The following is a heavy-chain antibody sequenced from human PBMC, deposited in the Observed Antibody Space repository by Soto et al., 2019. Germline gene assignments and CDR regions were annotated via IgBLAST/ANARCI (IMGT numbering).Heavy chain of an antibody. CDR3: AIYHPHSYGVYYFDY. CDR1: GGSISSSSYY. J-gene: IGHJ4*02. D-gene: IGHD5-18*01. V-gene: IGHV4-61*05. CDR2: IYSSGST. Sequence: SETLSLTCTVSGGSISSSSYYWGWIRQPPGKGLEWIGYIYSSGSTHYNPSLQNRVTISIDTSKNQVSLKVNSVTAADTAVYYCAIYHPHSYGVYYFDYWGQGIPVTVFS.